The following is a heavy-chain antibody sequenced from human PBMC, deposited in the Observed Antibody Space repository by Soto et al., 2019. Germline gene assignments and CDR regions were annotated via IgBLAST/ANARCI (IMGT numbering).Heavy chain of an antibody. V-gene: IGHV1-18*04. CDR2: ISAYNGNT. J-gene: IGHJ5*02. D-gene: IGHD3-9*01. CDR3: ARVGPITIFSLGRWFDP. CDR1: GYTFTSYG. Sequence: ASVKVSCKASGYTFTSYGISWVRQAPGQGLEWMGWISAYNGNTNYAQKLQGRVTMTTDTSTSTAYMELRSLRSDDTAVYYCARVGPITIFSLGRWFDPWGQGTLVTVSS.